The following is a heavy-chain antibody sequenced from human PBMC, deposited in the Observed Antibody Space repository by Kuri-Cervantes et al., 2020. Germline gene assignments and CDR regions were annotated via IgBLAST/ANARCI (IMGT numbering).Heavy chain of an antibody. J-gene: IGHJ4*02. V-gene: IGHV3-30*18. D-gene: IGHD3-16*01. Sequence: SLKISCAASGFTFSSYGMHWVRQALGKGLEWVAVISYDGSNKYYADSVKGRFTISRDNSKNTLYLQMNSLRAEDTAVYYCAKTGPFGNDSFDYWGQGTLVTVSS. CDR2: ISYDGSNK. CDR1: GFTFSSYG. CDR3: AKTGPFGNDSFDY.